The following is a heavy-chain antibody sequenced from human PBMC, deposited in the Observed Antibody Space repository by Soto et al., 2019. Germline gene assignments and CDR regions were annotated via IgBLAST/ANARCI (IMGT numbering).Heavy chain of an antibody. CDR3: AHKGGRGAAMDV. D-gene: IGHD2-15*01. Sequence: QITLKESGPTLVKPTQTLTLTCTFSGFSVSTNGVGVAWIRQPPGKALEWLALIYWDDDQRYSPFLQSRVTITKDTSQNQVALTMTNMDPVDTATYYCAHKGGRGAAMDVWGQGTTVTVSS. CDR2: IYWDDDQ. J-gene: IGHJ6*02. V-gene: IGHV2-5*02. CDR1: GFSVSTNGVG.